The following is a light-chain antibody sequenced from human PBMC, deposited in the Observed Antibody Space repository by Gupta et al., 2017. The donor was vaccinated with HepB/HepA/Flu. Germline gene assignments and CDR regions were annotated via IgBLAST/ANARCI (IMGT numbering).Light chain of an antibody. J-gene: IGKJ2*02. CDR2: KAS. Sequence: DIQMTQSPSTLSASVGDRVTITCRASQSISSWLAWYQQKPGKAPKILIYKASSLESGVSSRFSGSGSGTEFTLTISGLQPDDFATYFCKQYNTSPCTFGQGTKLEIK. CDR3: KQYNTSPCT. V-gene: IGKV1-5*03. CDR1: QSISSW.